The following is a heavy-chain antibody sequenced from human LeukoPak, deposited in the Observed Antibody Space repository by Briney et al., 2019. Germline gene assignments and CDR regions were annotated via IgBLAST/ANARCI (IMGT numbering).Heavy chain of an antibody. Sequence: ASVKVSCKVSGYTLTELSMHWVRQAPGKGLEWMGGFDPEDGETIYAQKFQGRVTMTEDTSTDTAYMELSSLRSDDTAVYYCARDLFHYDFWSGYSNYYYYGMDVWGQGTTVTVSS. CDR1: GYTLTELS. V-gene: IGHV1-24*01. CDR2: FDPEDGET. J-gene: IGHJ6*02. CDR3: ARDLFHYDFWSGYSNYYYYGMDV. D-gene: IGHD3-3*01.